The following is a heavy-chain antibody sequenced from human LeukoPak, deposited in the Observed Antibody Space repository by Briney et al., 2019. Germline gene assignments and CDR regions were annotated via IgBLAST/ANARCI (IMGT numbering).Heavy chain of an antibody. Sequence: PGRSLRLSCAASGFTFSSYGMHWVRQAPGKGLEWVAVIWYDGSNKYYADSVKGRFTISRDNSKNTLYLQMNSLRAEDTAVYYCAREKGRSTGFGFDYWGQGTLVTVSS. V-gene: IGHV3-33*01. CDR2: IWYDGSNK. D-gene: IGHD1-14*01. J-gene: IGHJ4*02. CDR1: GFTFSSYG. CDR3: AREKGRSTGFGFDY.